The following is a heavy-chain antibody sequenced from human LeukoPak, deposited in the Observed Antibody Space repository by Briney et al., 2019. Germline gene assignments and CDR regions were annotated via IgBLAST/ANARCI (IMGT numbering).Heavy chain of an antibody. V-gene: IGHV3-20*04. CDR1: GFTFDDYG. Sequence: GGSLRLSCAASGFTFDDYGMSWGRHAPGKGLEWVSGIKWNGGSTGYADSVKGRFTISRDNAKNSLYLQMNSLRAEDTALYYCARRWGSDFWSGYSTFDYWGQGTLVTVSS. D-gene: IGHD3-3*01. CDR3: ARRWGSDFWSGYSTFDY. J-gene: IGHJ4*02. CDR2: IKWNGGST.